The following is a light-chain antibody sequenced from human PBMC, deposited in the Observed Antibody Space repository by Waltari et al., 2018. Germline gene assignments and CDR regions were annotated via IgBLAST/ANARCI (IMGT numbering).Light chain of an antibody. Sequence: EIVLTQSPGPLSLSTGERSTLSCRASQSVSSSYLAWYQQKPGQAPRLLIYGASSRATGIPDRFSGSGSGTDFTLTISRLEPEDFAVYYSQQYGSSPMYTFGQGTKLEIK. CDR3: QQYGSSPMYT. CDR2: GAS. J-gene: IGKJ2*01. CDR1: QSVSSSY. V-gene: IGKV3-20*01.